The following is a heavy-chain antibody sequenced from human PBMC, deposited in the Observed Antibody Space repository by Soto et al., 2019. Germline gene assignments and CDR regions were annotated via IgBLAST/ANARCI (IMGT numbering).Heavy chain of an antibody. CDR1: GFTFSSYE. V-gene: IGHV3-48*03. CDR3: ASGRSGFAYDFWSGWPGLGY. CDR2: ISSSGSTI. Sequence: GGSLRLSCAASGFTFSSYEMNWVRQAPGKGLEWVSYISSSGSTIYYADSVKGRFTISRDNAKNSLYLQMNSMRAEDTAVYYCASGRSGFAYDFWSGWPGLGYWGQGKLVTVSS. J-gene: IGHJ4*02. D-gene: IGHD3-3*01.